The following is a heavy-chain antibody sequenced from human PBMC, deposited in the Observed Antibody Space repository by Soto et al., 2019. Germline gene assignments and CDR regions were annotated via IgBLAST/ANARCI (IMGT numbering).Heavy chain of an antibody. Sequence: SVTLSLTCIVSGETISVTIYYWGWIRQPPGKGLEWIGSIYYSGSTYYNPSLKSRVTISVDTSKNHFSLKLTSVTAADTAVYYCARPGGSGWFYFDSWGQGSQVTVSS. CDR2: IYYSGST. D-gene: IGHD6-13*01. CDR1: GETISVTIYY. CDR3: ARPGGSGWFYFDS. J-gene: IGHJ4*02. V-gene: IGHV4-39*02.